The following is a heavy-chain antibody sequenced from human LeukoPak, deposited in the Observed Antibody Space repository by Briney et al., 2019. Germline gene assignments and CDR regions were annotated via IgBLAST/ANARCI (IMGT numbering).Heavy chain of an antibody. CDR3: AKAAYVLLWFGEPGGYYFDY. D-gene: IGHD3-10*01. CDR2: ICGSGGST. J-gene: IGHJ4*02. Sequence: PGGSLRLSCAASGFTFSSYAMSWVRQAPGKGLEWVSAICGSGGSTYYADSVKGRFTISRDNSKNTLYLQMNSLRAEDTAVYYCAKAAYVLLWFGEPGGYYFDYWGQGTLVTVSS. V-gene: IGHV3-23*01. CDR1: GFTFSSYA.